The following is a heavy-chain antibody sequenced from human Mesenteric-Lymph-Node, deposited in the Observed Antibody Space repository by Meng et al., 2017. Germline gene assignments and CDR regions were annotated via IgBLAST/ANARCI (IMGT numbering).Heavy chain of an antibody. CDR3: AREPNFCSGGSCYGLNFDY. J-gene: IGHJ4*02. CDR1: GGSISSYY. D-gene: IGHD2-15*01. CDR2: IYYSGST. Sequence: SETLSLTCTVSGGSISSYYWSWIRQPPGKGLEWIGYIYYSGSTNYNPSLKSRVTISVDKSKNQFSLKLSSVTAADTAVYYCAREPNFCSGGSCYGLNFDYWGQGTLVTVSS. V-gene: IGHV4-59*12.